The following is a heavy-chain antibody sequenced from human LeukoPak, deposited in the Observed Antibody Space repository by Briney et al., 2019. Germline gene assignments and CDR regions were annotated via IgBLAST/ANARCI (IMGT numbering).Heavy chain of an antibody. J-gene: IGHJ5*02. CDR2: INPNSGGT. CDR1: GYTFTGYY. CDR3: ARDGYSSSWENWFDP. Sequence: AASVKVSCKASGYTFTGYYMHWVRQAPGQGLEWMGWINPNSGGTNYAQKFQGRVTMTRDTSISTAYVELSRLRSDGTAVYYCARDGYSSSWENWFDPWGQGTLVTVSS. V-gene: IGHV1-2*02. D-gene: IGHD6-13*01.